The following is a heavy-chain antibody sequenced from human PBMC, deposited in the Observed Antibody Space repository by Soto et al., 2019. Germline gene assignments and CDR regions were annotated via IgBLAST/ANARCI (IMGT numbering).Heavy chain of an antibody. CDR1: GFTFSNYG. D-gene: IGHD3-10*01. CDR3: ARDWVWFGAHPIDY. V-gene: IGHV3-30*03. Sequence: QVQLVESGGGVVQPGGSLRLSCAASGFTFSNYGMHWVRQAPGKGLVWVAVISYDGSNKYYADSVKGRFTISRDNSKNTLYLQMNSLTTEDTAVYYWARDWVWFGAHPIDYWGQGTLVTVSS. CDR2: ISYDGSNK. J-gene: IGHJ4*02.